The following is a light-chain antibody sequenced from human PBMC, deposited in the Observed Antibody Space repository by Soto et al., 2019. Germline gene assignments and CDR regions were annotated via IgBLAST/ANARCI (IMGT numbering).Light chain of an antibody. J-gene: IGKJ3*01. V-gene: IGKV1-5*03. CDR1: QSVSSW. CDR3: QQYNSYPFT. CDR2: KAS. Sequence: DIQMTQSPSTLSASVGDKVTITCRASQSVSSWLAWYQQKPGKAPKLLIYKASSLESEVPSRFSGSESGTEFTLTISSLQPDDFATNYCQQYNSYPFTFGPGTKVDIK.